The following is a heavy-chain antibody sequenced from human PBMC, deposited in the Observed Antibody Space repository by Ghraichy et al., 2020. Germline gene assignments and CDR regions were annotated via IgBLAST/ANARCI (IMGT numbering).Heavy chain of an antibody. D-gene: IGHD1-1*01. Sequence: GGSLRLSCAVSGFPFRNSGMHWFRQAPGTGLEWVAGIWHDGSNEGYGDSVKGRFTISRDNSKNTIYLQMNSLKVEDTAIYYCARDRPGIYPRHHYGMDVWGQGTMVTVSS. CDR1: GFPFRNSG. J-gene: IGHJ6*02. CDR3: ARDRPGIYPRHHYGMDV. V-gene: IGHV3-33*01. CDR2: IWHDGSNE.